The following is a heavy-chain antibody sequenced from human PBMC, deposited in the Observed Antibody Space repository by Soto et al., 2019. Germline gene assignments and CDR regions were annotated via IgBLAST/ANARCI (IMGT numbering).Heavy chain of an antibody. CDR2: IKSKTDGGTT. CDR1: GFTFSNAW. J-gene: IGHJ3*02. CDR3: TTPKGAPKSREGSYYAPDAFDI. Sequence: GGSLRLSCAASGFTFSNAWMNWVRQAPGKGLEWVGRIKSKTDGGTTDYAAPVKGRFTISRDDSKNTLYLQMNSLKTEDTAVYYCTTPKGAPKSREGSYYAPDAFDIWGQGTMVTVSS. V-gene: IGHV3-15*07. D-gene: IGHD1-26*01.